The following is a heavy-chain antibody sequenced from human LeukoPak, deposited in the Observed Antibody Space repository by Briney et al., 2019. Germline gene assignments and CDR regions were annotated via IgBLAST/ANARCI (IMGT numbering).Heavy chain of an antibody. CDR1: GGSISSSSYY. CDR2: IYYSGST. D-gene: IGHD6-19*01. V-gene: IGHV4-39*01. CDR3: ARFSAVAGVY. J-gene: IGHJ4*02. Sequence: SETLSLTCTVSGGSISSSSYYWGWIRRPPGKGLEWIGSIYYSGSTYYNPSLKSRVTISVDTSKNQFSLKLSSVTAADTAVYYCARFSAVAGVYWGRGTLVTVSS.